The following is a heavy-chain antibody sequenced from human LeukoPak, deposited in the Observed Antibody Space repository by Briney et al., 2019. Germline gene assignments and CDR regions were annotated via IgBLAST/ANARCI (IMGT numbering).Heavy chain of an antibody. CDR3: AKDPGLWFGDGYFDY. CDR2: IWYGGSNK. D-gene: IGHD3-10*01. V-gene: IGHV3-30*02. CDR1: GFTFSSYG. Sequence: GGSLRLSCAASGFTFSSYGMHWVRQAPGKGLEWVAVIWYGGSNKYYADSVKGRLTISRDNSKNTLYLQMNSLRAEDTAVYYCAKDPGLWFGDGYFDYWGQGTLVTVSS. J-gene: IGHJ4*02.